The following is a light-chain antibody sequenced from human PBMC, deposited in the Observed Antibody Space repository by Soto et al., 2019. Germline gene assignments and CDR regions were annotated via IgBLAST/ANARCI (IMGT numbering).Light chain of an antibody. V-gene: IGLV2-14*03. CDR3: SSYTSSSPISV. CDR2: DVS. J-gene: IGLJ1*01. CDR1: INDIGGHNY. Sequence: QAAYVCGSRCPSYPINYTGTINDIGGHNYVSWYQHHPGQAPKLMIFDVSNRPSGVSNRFSGSKSGNTASLTISGLQAEDEADYYCSSSYTSSSPISVFGTGPKATVL.